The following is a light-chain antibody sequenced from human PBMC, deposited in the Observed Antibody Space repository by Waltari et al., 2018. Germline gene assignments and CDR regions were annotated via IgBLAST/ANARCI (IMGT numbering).Light chain of an antibody. Sequence: DIVMTQSPDSLAVSLGERATINCKSNLSVLYSSNNKNYVAWYQQKAGQPPKLLIYWASTRQSGVPDRFSGSGSGTDFTLTISSLQAEDVAVYHCQQYYTNPRTFGQGTKVEIK. CDR1: LSVLYSSNNKNY. CDR3: QQYYTNPRT. J-gene: IGKJ1*01. CDR2: WAS. V-gene: IGKV4-1*01.